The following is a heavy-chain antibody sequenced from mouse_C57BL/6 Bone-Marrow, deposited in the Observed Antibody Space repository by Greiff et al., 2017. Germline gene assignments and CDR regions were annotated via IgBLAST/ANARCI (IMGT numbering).Heavy chain of an antibody. J-gene: IGHJ3*01. CDR1: GYTFTDYY. D-gene: IGHD2-4*01. Sequence: EVQLVESGPVLVKPGAPVKMSCKASGYTFTDYYMNWVKQSHGKSLEWIGVINPYNGGTSYNQKFKGKATLTVDKSSSTAYMELNSLTSEDSAVYYCARGLRRAWFAYWGQGTLVTVSA. CDR3: ARGLRRAWFAY. V-gene: IGHV1-19*01. CDR2: INPYNGGT.